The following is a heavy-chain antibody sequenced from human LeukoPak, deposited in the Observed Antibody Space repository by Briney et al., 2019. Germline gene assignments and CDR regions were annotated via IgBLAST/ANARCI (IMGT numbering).Heavy chain of an antibody. J-gene: IGHJ3*02. CDR3: ARTGRAGDAFDI. CDR1: GYSISSGYY. Sequence: SETLSLTCTVSGYSISSGYYWGWIRQPPGKGLEWIGSIYYSGSTYYNPSLKSRVTISVDTSKNQFSLKLSSVTAADTAVYYCARTGRAGDAFDIWGQGTMVTVSS. V-gene: IGHV4-38-2*02. CDR2: IYYSGST. D-gene: IGHD1-14*01.